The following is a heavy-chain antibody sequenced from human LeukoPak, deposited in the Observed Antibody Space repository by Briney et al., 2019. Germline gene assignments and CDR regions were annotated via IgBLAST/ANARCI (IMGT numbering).Heavy chain of an antibody. V-gene: IGHV5-51*01. Sequence: GESLKISCKGSGYHFTNYWIGWVRQMPGKGLEWMGIIYPGDSDTRYSPSFQGQVTISADKSISTAYLQWSSLKASDTAMYYCARVGFSGTYLSAFDIWGQGTMVTVSS. CDR1: GYHFTNYW. CDR2: IYPGDSDT. D-gene: IGHD1-26*01. CDR3: ARVGFSGTYLSAFDI. J-gene: IGHJ3*02.